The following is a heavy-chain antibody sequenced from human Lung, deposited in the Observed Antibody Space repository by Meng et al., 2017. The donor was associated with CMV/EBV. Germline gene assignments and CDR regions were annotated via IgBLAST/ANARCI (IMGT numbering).Heavy chain of an antibody. CDR1: GYTLTSYA. CDR3: ARAGYDSSGYYPQPFDY. D-gene: IGHD3-22*01. Sequence: QVRVVQSGAEVKKPGASVKVSCKASGYTLTSYAMHWVRQAPGQRLEWMGWINAGNGNTKYSQRFQGRVTITRDTSASTAYMELSRLRSEDTTVYYCARAGYDSSGYYPQPFDYWGQGTLVTVSS. CDR2: INAGNGNT. V-gene: IGHV1-3*01. J-gene: IGHJ4*02.